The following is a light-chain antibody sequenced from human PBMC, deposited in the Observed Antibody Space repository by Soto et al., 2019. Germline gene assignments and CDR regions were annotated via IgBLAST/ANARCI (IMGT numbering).Light chain of an antibody. Sequence: DIQMTQSPSSLSASVGDRVTITCRASQSISSYLNWYQQKPGKAPKLLIYAASSLQSGVPSRFSGSGSGTEFTLTISSLHPEDFATYYCQQSFSNFLYTFGQGTKLEIK. V-gene: IGKV1-39*01. J-gene: IGKJ2*01. CDR1: QSISSY. CDR2: AAS. CDR3: QQSFSNFLYT.